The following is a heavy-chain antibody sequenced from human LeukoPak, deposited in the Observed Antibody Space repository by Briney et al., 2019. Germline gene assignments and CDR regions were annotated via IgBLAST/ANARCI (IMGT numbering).Heavy chain of an antibody. CDR1: KFTFSTYN. CDR3: ARGLEYCGGDCYDN. D-gene: IGHD2-21*01. V-gene: IGHV3-21*01. Sequence: PGGSLRLSCAASKFTFSTYNMNWVRQAPGKGLEWVSSISASSNFIYYADSVKGRFTVSRDNAKNSLYLQMNSLRDEDTAVYYCARGLEYCGGDCYDNWGQGTLVTVSS. CDR2: ISASSNFI. J-gene: IGHJ4*02.